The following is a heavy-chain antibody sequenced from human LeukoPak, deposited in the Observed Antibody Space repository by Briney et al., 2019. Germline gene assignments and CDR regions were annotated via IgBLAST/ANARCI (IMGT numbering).Heavy chain of an antibody. CDR1: GLTFSSYD. V-gene: IGHV3-21*01. Sequence: PGGSLRLSCEASGLTFSSYDMNWVRQAPGKGLEWVSSISSSSTYIYYADSVKGRFTISRDNAKNSLYLQMNSLRVEDTAVYYCARAEGSGSSFDYWGQGTLVTVSS. CDR3: ARAEGSGSSFDY. D-gene: IGHD3-10*01. J-gene: IGHJ4*02. CDR2: ISSSSTYI.